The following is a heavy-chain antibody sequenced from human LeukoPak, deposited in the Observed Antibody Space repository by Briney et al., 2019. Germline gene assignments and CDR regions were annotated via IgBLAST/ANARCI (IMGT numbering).Heavy chain of an antibody. CDR3: ARGVEIWSGSFDY. Sequence: GGSLRLSCAASGFTFSSYSMNWVRQAQGKGLEWVSSISSSSSYIYYADSVKGRFTISRDNAKNSLYLQMNSLRAEDTAVYYCARGVEIWSGSFDYWGQGTLVTVSS. D-gene: IGHD3-3*01. V-gene: IGHV3-21*01. CDR1: GFTFSSYS. CDR2: ISSSSSYI. J-gene: IGHJ4*02.